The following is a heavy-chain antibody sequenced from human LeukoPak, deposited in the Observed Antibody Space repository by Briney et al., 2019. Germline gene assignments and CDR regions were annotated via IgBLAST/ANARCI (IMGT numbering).Heavy chain of an antibody. CDR1: GYTFTSYD. CDR2: MNPNSGST. J-gene: IGHJ6*03. CDR3: ARVTLRLWFRELLYPTYYYYYMDV. D-gene: IGHD3-10*01. Sequence: ASVKVSCKASGYTFTSYDINWVRQATGQGLEWMGWMNPNSGSTGYAQKFQGRVTMTRNTSISTAYMELSSLRSEDTAVYYCARVTLRLWFRELLYPTYYYYYMDVWGKGTTVTVSS. V-gene: IGHV1-8*01.